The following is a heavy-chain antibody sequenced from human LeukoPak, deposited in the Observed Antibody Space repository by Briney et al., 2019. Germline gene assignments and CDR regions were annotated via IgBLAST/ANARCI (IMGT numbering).Heavy chain of an antibody. Sequence: GGSLRLSCAASGFTFSSYEMNWVRQAPGKGLEWVSYISSSNTIYYADSVKGRFTISRDNAKNSLYLQMNSLRAEDTAVYYCARDYSTVTTFFDYWGQGTLVTVSS. J-gene: IGHJ4*02. D-gene: IGHD4-17*01. V-gene: IGHV3-48*03. CDR3: ARDYSTVTTFFDY. CDR1: GFTFSSYE. CDR2: ISSSNTI.